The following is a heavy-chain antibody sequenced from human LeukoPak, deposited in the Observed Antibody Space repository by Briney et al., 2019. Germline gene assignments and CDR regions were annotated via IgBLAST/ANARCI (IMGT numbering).Heavy chain of an antibody. CDR2: ISSSSSYI. CDR3: ARDIVVVPAATRERAFDI. Sequence: GSLRLSCAASGFTFNSYSMNWVRQAPGKGLEWVSSISSSSSYIYYADSVKGRFTISRDNAKNSLYLQMNSLRAEDTAVYYCARDIVVVPAATRERAFDIWGQGTMVTVSS. V-gene: IGHV3-21*01. CDR1: GFTFNSYS. D-gene: IGHD2-2*01. J-gene: IGHJ3*02.